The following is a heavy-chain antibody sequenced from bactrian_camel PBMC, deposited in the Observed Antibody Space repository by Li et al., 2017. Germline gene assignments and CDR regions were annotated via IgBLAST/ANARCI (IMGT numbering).Heavy chain of an antibody. D-gene: IGHD6*01. CDR1: TTPTPGYC. Sequence: VQLVESGGGSVQPGGSLTLSCTISTTPTPGYCVGWFRQGPGQGREGIAGFHSQGRTRYTDAVKGRFTMSRDNAKNTVYLQMDSLKSEDTALYYCASDLVVDNNRLCRFGYWGQGTQVTVS. V-gene: IGHV3S9*01. CDR3: ASDLVVDNNRLCRFGY. CDR2: FHSQGRT. J-gene: IGHJ6*01.